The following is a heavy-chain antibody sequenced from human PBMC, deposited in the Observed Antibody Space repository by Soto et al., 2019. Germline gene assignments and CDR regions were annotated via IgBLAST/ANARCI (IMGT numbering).Heavy chain of an antibody. CDR3: ARGCNHKKMSSLKATKSVDSSGYHIDY. V-gene: IGHV4-34*01. CDR2: INHSGST. D-gene: IGHD3-22*01. J-gene: IGHJ4*02. CDR1: GGSFSGYY. Sequence: SETLSLTCAVYGGSFSGYYWSWIRQPPGKGLEWIGEINHSGSTNYNPSLKSRVTISVDTSKNQFSLKLSSVTAADTAVYYCARGCNHKKMSSLKATKSVDSSGYHIDYWGQGTLVTVSS.